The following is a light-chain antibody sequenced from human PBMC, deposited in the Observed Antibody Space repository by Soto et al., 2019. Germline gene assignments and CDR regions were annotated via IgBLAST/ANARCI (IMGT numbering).Light chain of an antibody. Sequence: ETVLTQSPGTLSLSPGETATLSCRASQSVKNNYLRWYQQKLGQAPRLLIYAASDRATGIPDRFSGSGSGTDFTLTISRLEPADCAVYYCQQYSSSPRTFGQVTKVEIK. J-gene: IGKJ1*01. CDR1: QSVKNNY. CDR2: AAS. V-gene: IGKV3-20*01. CDR3: QQYSSSPRT.